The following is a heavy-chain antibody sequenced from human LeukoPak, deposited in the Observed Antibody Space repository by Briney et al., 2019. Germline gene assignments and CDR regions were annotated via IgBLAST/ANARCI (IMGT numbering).Heavy chain of an antibody. Sequence: SETLSLTCTVSGGSISSHYWSWIRQPPGKGLEWIGYIYYSGSTNYNPSLKSRVTISVDTSKNQFSLKLSSVTAADTAVYYCARDGGDISDAFDIWGQGTMVTVSS. D-gene: IGHD3-3*02. V-gene: IGHV4-59*11. CDR2: IYYSGST. CDR3: ARDGGDISDAFDI. J-gene: IGHJ3*02. CDR1: GGSISSHY.